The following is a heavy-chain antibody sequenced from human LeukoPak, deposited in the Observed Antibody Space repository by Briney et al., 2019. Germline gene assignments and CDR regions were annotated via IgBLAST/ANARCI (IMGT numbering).Heavy chain of an antibody. D-gene: IGHD2-2*01. Sequence: GASVKVSCKASGYTFTSYYMHWVRQAPGQGLEWMGIINPSGGSTSYEQKFQGRVTMTRDTSTSTVYMELSSLRSEDTAVYYCARAQAQEDIVVVPAANAAFCDYWGQGTLVTVSS. CDR2: INPSGGST. CDR1: GYTFTSYY. J-gene: IGHJ4*02. CDR3: ARAQAQEDIVVVPAANAAFCDY. V-gene: IGHV1-46*01.